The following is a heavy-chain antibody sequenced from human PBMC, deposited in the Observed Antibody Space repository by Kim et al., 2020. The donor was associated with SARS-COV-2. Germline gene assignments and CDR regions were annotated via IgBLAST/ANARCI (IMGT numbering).Heavy chain of an antibody. Sequence: SETLSLTCAVYGGSFSGYYWSWIRQPPGKGLEWIGEINHSGSTNYNPSLKSRVTISVDTSKNQFSLKLSSVTAADTAVYYCARSQEDPTGYSSSGGYFQHWGQGTLVTVSS. V-gene: IGHV4-34*01. J-gene: IGHJ1*01. CDR2: INHSGST. CDR1: GGSFSGYY. CDR3: ARSQEDPTGYSSSGGYFQH. D-gene: IGHD6-13*01.